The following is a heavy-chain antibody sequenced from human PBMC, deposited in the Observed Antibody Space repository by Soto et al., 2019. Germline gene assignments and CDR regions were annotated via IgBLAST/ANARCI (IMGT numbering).Heavy chain of an antibody. CDR2: ISGSGGST. Sequence: EVQLLESGGGLVQPGGSLRLSCAASGFTFNSYAMTWVRQAPGRGLEWVSAISGSGGSTYYAGSVKGRFTISREKSQNMLYLQMNSLRAEDTAVYYCAKKYYYDSIGCYSRDAFDIWGQGTMVTVS. V-gene: IGHV3-23*01. CDR3: AKKYYYDSIGCYSRDAFDI. D-gene: IGHD3-22*01. CDR1: GFTFNSYA. J-gene: IGHJ3*02.